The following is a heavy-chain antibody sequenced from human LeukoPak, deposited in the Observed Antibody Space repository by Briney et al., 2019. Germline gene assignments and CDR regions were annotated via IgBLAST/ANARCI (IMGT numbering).Heavy chain of an antibody. D-gene: IGHD3-10*01. CDR3: ARGLAYGSGSYYNVVPYYGMDV. Sequence: GGSLRLSCAASGFTFSSYAMSWVRQAPGKGLEWVSVIYSGGSTYHADSVKGRFTISRDNSKNTLYLQMNSLRAEDTAVYYCARGLAYGSGSYYNVVPYYGMDVWGQGTTVTVSS. CDR2: IYSGGST. V-gene: IGHV3-66*01. J-gene: IGHJ6*02. CDR1: GFTFSSYA.